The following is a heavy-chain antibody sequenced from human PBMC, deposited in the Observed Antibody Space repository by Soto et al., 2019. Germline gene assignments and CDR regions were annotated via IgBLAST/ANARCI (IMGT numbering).Heavy chain of an antibody. CDR3: AKRFGYYYVWQRYLPDY. CDR1: GVSFGSYA. Sequence: GRSLRLSCAGSGVSFGSYAMHWAGQAPGKGLEWVTFTSYDGSINYYADSVKGRFTMSRDNSKNLLYLQMNSLRTEDPAVYYCAKRFGYYYVWQRYLPDYWAQGTLVAVSS. J-gene: IGHJ4*02. CDR2: TSYDGSIN. D-gene: IGHD3-16*01. V-gene: IGHV3-30*04.